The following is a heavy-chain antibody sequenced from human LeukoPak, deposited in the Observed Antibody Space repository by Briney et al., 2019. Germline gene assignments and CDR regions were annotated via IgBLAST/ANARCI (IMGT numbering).Heavy chain of an antibody. V-gene: IGHV1-18*04. CDR2: ISAYNGNT. CDR1: GYTFTGYY. Sequence: GASVKVSFKASGYTFTGYYMHWVRQAPGQGLEWMGWISAYNGNTNYAQKLQGRVTMTTDTSTSTAYMELRSLRSDDTAVYYCATDEFSSWHYFDYSGQGTLVTVSS. J-gene: IGHJ4*02. CDR3: ATDEFSSWHYFDY. D-gene: IGHD6-13*01.